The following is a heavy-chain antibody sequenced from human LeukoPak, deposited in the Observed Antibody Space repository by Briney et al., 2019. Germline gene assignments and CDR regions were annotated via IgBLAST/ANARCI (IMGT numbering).Heavy chain of an antibody. Sequence: GASVKVSCKASGYTFTGYYMHWVRQAPGQGLEWMGWINPNSGGTNYAQKVQGRVTMTRDTSISTAYMELSRLRSDDTAVYYCARERTIFGVAFDPWGQGTLVTVSS. J-gene: IGHJ5*02. CDR1: GYTFTGYY. CDR3: ARERTIFGVAFDP. CDR2: INPNSGGT. V-gene: IGHV1-2*02. D-gene: IGHD3-3*01.